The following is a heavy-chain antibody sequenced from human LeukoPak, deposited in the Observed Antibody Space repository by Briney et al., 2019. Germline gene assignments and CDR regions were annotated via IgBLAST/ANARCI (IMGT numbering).Heavy chain of an antibody. CDR1: GYTFSNFG. CDR3: ARDGTSTDDY. J-gene: IGHJ4*02. V-gene: IGHV1-18*01. D-gene: IGHD2-2*01. CDR2: ISGNNDNP. Sequence: ASVKVSPKTSGYTFSNFGINWVRQAPGQGLERMGWISGNNDNPNYGQKFQGRFTVTTDSSTSTAYMELRNLRFDDTAVYYCARDGTSTDDYWGQGTLVTVSS.